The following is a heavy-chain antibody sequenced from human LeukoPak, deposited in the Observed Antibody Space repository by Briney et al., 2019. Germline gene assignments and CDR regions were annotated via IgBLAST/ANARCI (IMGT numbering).Heavy chain of an antibody. CDR1: GGSISSYY. J-gene: IGHJ4*02. V-gene: IGHV4-59*01. Sequence: SETLSLTCTISGGSISSYYWSWIRQPPGKGLEWIGYIYYSGSTNYNPSLKSRVTISVDTSKNQFSLKLSSVTAADTAVYYCARYLSLYYFDYWGQGALVTVSS. CDR2: IYYSGST. D-gene: IGHD2/OR15-2a*01. CDR3: ARYLSLYYFDY.